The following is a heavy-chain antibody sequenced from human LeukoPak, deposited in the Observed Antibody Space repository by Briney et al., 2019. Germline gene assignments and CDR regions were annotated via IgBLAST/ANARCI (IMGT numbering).Heavy chain of an antibody. CDR2: IFYSGSS. D-gene: IGHD6-25*01. CDR1: GDSLNSYY. J-gene: IGHJ4*02. V-gene: IGHV4-59*01. CDR3: AGRAARFFDY. Sequence: SETLSPTCTVSGDSLNSYYWSWIRQPPGEGLQWIGYIFYSGSSNYNASLRSRVAISVDTSKNQFSLKLTSVTAADTAVYYCAGRAARFFDYWGQGILVTVSS.